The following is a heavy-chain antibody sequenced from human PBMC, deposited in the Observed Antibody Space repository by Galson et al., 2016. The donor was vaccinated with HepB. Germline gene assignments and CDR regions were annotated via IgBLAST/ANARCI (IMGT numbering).Heavy chain of an antibody. CDR1: GGSINSVGFY. Sequence: TLSLTCTVSGGSINSVGFYRSWIRLLPGKSLEWIGYIHNSGSTYYNTSLRSRFFISLDKSKSQFFLKVNSVTAADTAVYYCARRARPSPTSPGSFDYWGHGTLVTVSS. D-gene: IGHD1-26*01. CDR3: ARRARPSPTSPGSFDY. CDR2: IHNSGST. J-gene: IGHJ5*01. V-gene: IGHV4-31*03.